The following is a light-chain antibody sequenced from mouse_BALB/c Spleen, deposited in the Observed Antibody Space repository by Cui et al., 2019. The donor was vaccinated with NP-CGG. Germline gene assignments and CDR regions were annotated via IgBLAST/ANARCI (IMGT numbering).Light chain of an antibody. CDR2: GTN. V-gene: IGLV1*01. CDR3: ALWYSNHWV. Sequence: QAVATHDSAPTTSPGETVTLTCRSSTGAVTTSNYANWVQEKPDHLFTGLIGGTNNRAPGVPARFSGSLIGDKAALTITGAQTEDEAIYFCALWYSNHWVFGGGTKLTVL. CDR1: TGAVTTSNY. J-gene: IGLJ1*01.